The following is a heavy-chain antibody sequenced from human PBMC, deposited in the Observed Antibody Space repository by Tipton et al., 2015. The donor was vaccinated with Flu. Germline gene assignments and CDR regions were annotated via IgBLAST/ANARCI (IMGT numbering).Heavy chain of an antibody. Sequence: TLSLTCAVYGGSFSGYYWSGIRQPPGKGLEWIGEINHSGSTNYNPSLKSRVTISVDTSKNQFSLKLSSVTAADTAVYYCARRRGYYSHPFDYWGQGTLVTVSS. D-gene: IGHD3-22*01. CDR2: INHSGST. CDR1: GGSFSGYY. J-gene: IGHJ4*02. CDR3: ARRRGYYSHPFDY. V-gene: IGHV4-34*01.